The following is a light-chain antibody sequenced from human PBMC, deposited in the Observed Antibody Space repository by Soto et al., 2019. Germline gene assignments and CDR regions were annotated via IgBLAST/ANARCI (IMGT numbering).Light chain of an antibody. CDR1: SSDVGSYNL. J-gene: IGLJ1*01. V-gene: IGLV2-23*02. CDR3: CSYAGSSTSYV. Sequence: QSALTQPASVSGSPGQSITISCTETSSDVGSYNLVSWYQQHPGKAPKLMIYEVSKRPSGVSNRFSGSKSGNTASLTISGLQAEDEADYYCCSYAGSSTSYVFGTGTKLTVL. CDR2: EVS.